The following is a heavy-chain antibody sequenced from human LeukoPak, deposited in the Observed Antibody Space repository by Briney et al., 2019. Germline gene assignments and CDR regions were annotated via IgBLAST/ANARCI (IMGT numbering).Heavy chain of an antibody. D-gene: IGHD1-26*01. Sequence: SETLSLTSAVYGGSFSGYYWSWIRQPPGKGLEWIGEINHSGSTNYNPSLKSRVTISVDTSKNQFSLKLSSVTAADTAVYYCARGYYLPKTAEVGATALFDYWGQGTLVAVSS. V-gene: IGHV4-34*01. CDR1: GGSFSGYY. CDR2: INHSGST. J-gene: IGHJ4*02. CDR3: ARGYYLPKTAEVGATALFDY.